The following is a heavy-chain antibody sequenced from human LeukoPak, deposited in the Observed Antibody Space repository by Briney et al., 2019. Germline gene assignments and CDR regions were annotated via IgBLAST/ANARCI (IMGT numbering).Heavy chain of an antibody. CDR3: ARVTDGQLGGFDY. CDR1: GFTFSSYW. Sequence: GESLRLSCAASGFTFSSYWLSWVRQAPGKGLEWVANIKQDGSEKYYVDSAKGGFTISRDNAKNSLYLQMNSLRAEDTAVYYCARVTDGQLGGFDYWGQGTLVTVSS. V-gene: IGHV3-7*05. J-gene: IGHJ4*02. CDR2: IKQDGSEK. D-gene: IGHD3-16*01.